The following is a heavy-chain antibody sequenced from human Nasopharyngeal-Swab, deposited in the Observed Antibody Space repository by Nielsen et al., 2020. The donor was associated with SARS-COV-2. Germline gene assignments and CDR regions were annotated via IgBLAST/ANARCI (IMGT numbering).Heavy chain of an antibody. CDR1: GYSFTDYY. D-gene: IGHD7-27*01. V-gene: IGHV1-2*04. CDR2: INPNSGDT. CDR3: ARDATGDEYFDY. J-gene: IGHJ4*02. Sequence: ASVKVSCKASGYSFTDYYMHWVRQAPGQGLEWMGWINPNSGDTNFAQKFQGWVTMTWDTSTSTAYMELSRLRSDDTAVYYCARDATGDEYFDYWGQGTLVTVSS.